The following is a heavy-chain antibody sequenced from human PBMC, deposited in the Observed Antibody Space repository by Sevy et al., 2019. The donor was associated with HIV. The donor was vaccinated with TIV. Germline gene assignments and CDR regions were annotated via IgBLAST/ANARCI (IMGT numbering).Heavy chain of an antibody. D-gene: IGHD3-3*01. CDR3: ARDGVRFLEWLSDEYGMDV. V-gene: IGHV3-11*01. CDR2: ISSSGSTI. CDR1: GFTFSDYY. J-gene: IGHJ6*02. Sequence: GGSPRLSCAASGFTFSDYYMSWIRQAPGKGLEWVSYISSSGSTIYYADSVKGRFTISRDNAKNSLYLQMNSLRAEDTAVYYCARDGVRFLEWLSDEYGMDVWGQGTTVTVSS.